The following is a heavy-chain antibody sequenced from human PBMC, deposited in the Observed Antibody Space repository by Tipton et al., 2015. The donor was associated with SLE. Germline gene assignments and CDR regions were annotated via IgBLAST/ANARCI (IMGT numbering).Heavy chain of an antibody. CDR1: GGSISSFSYY. V-gene: IGHV4-39*07. J-gene: IGHJ4*02. CDR3: AREGPTGEIDY. D-gene: IGHD7-27*01. CDR2: LDYTGST. Sequence: TLSLTCNVSGGSISSFSYYWGRIRQPPGKGLDWIASLDYTGSTYYNPSLESRVTLSVDTSQNQFSLRLSSVTAADTAVYFCAREGPTGEIDYWGQGTLVTVSA.